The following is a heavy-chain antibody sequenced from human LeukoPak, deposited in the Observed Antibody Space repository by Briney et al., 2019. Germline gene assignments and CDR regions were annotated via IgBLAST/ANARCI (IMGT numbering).Heavy chain of an antibody. CDR1: GYMFTDYW. CDR2: IYPGDSET. J-gene: IGHJ4*02. CDR3: ARRDGSYFDY. Sequence: GESLKISCKGSGYMFTDYWIVWVRQMPGKGLEWMGIIYPGDSETRYSPSFQGQVTISADKSISTAYLQWSSLKASDTAMYYCARRDGSYFDYWGQGTLVTVSS. D-gene: IGHD5-24*01. V-gene: IGHV5-51*01.